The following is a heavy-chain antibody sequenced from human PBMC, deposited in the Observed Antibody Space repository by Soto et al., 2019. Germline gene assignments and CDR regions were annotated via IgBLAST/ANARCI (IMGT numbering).Heavy chain of an antibody. V-gene: IGHV1-58*01. CDR3: AADSKNDFWSGYWTYGMDV. CDR2: IVVGSGNT. CDR1: GFTFTSSA. J-gene: IGHJ6*02. D-gene: IGHD3-3*01. Sequence: SVKVSCKASGFTFTSSAVQWVRQARGQRLEWIGWIVVGSGNTNYAQKFQERATITRDMSTSTAYMELSSLRSEDTAVYYCAADSKNDFWSGYWTYGMDVWGQGTKVTVS.